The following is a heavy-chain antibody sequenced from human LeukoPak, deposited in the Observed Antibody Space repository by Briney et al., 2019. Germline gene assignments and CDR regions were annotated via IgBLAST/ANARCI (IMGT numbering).Heavy chain of an antibody. CDR3: ASSLPLGYCSSTSCPPAY. V-gene: IGHV1-24*01. CDR2: FDPEDGET. CDR1: GYTLTELS. D-gene: IGHD2-2*01. Sequence: ASVKVSCKVSGYTLTELSMHWVRQAPGKGLEWMGGFDPEDGETIYAQKFQGRVTMTEDTSTDTAYMELSRLRSEDTAVYYCASSLPLGYCSSTSCPPAYWGQGTLGTVSS. J-gene: IGHJ4*02.